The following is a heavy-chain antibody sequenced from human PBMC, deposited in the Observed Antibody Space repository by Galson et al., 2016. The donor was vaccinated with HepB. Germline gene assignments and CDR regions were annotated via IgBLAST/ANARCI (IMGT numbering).Heavy chain of an antibody. CDR1: GFTFSSHA. Sequence: SLRLSCAASGFTFSSHAMNWVRQAPGKGLEWVSYISSSSSYIYYAGAVKGRFIISRDIAKKSPYLQMNSLRDEDTAVYYCARDAWSGYYARDAFDIWGQGKMVTVSS. V-gene: IGHV3-21*01. CDR3: ARDAWSGYYARDAFDI. J-gene: IGHJ3*02. CDR2: ISSSSSYI. D-gene: IGHD3-3*01.